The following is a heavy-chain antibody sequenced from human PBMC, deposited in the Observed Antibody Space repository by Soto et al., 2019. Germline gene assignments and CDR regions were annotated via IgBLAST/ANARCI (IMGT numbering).Heavy chain of an antibody. V-gene: IGHV1-3*01. J-gene: IGHJ5*02. CDR3: ARLHGGGS. Sequence: QVQLVQSGAEVKKPGASVKVSCKASGYTFTSYAMHWVRQAPGQRLEWMGWINAGNGNTKYSKKFQGRVTITRDTSASKAYMKLSSLRSEDTAVYYCARLHGGGSWGQGALVTVSS. CDR2: INAGNGNT. CDR1: GYTFTSYA. D-gene: IGHD5-12*01.